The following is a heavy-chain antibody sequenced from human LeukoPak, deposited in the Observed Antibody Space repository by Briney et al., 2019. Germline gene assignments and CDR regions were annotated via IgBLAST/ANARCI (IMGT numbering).Heavy chain of an antibody. CDR3: ARGGDWPKGAFDI. V-gene: IGHV4-59*08. Sequence: SETLSLTCTVSGGSINSYYWSWIRQPPGKGLEWVAYIYYSGSTNYNPSLKSRVTISVDTSKNQFSLKLSFVTAADTAVYYCARGGDWPKGAFDIWGQGTMVTVSS. J-gene: IGHJ3*02. CDR1: GGSINSYY. CDR2: IYYSGST. D-gene: IGHD2-21*02.